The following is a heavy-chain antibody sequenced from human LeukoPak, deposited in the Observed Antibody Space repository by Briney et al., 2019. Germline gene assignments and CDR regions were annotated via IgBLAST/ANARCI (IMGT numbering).Heavy chain of an antibody. D-gene: IGHD3-22*01. CDR1: GGSISSYY. CDR3: ARAGFSGSEAFFDY. CDR2: IYHSGST. V-gene: IGHV4-38-2*02. Sequence: KPSETLSLTCTVSGGSISSYYWSWIRQPPGKGLEWIGSIYHSGSTYYNPSLKSRVTISVDTSKNQFSLKLSSVTAADTAVYYCARAGFSGSEAFFDYWGQGTLVTVSS. J-gene: IGHJ4*02.